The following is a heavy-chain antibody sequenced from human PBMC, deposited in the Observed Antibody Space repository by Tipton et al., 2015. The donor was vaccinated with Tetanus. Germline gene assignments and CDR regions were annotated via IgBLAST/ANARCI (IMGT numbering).Heavy chain of an antibody. Sequence: GSLRLSCAASGLTFSRYAMNWVRQAPGKGLEWVSGVAPSGGGAYYAESVKGRFTISRDNSRSTVYLQMNSLRAEDTAVYYCATEPLGYCSGGNCFVFGFWGQGTLVTVSS. CDR3: ATEPLGYCSGGNCFVFGF. CDR1: GLTFSRYA. V-gene: IGHV3-23*01. J-gene: IGHJ4*02. D-gene: IGHD2-15*01. CDR2: VAPSGGGA.